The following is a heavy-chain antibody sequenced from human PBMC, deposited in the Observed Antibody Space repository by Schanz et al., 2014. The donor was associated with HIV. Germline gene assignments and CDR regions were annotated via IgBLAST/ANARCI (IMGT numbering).Heavy chain of an antibody. D-gene: IGHD2-2*01. Sequence: QVQLVESGGGMVLPGTSLRLSCAASGGTFSAHAFHWVRQAPGRGLEWVALISHDGSNKYYADSVKGRFTVSRDNSKSRVFLQMNSLSTEDAAVYHCARSQKGTSCCSPLDFWGQGTPVTV. J-gene: IGHJ4*02. CDR2: ISHDGSNK. CDR1: GGTFSAHA. CDR3: ARSQKGTSCCSPLDF. V-gene: IGHV3-30*03.